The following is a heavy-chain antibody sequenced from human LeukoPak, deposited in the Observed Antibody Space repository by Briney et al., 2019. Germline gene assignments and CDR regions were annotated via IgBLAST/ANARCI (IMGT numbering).Heavy chain of an antibody. D-gene: IGHD2-2*02. CDR1: GYTFTSCG. CDR3: ARGRARYCSSTSCYIPFTEYYYDMDV. Sequence: GASVKVSCKASGYTFTSCGISWLRQAPGQGLEWMGWISAYNGNTNYAQKLQGRVTMTTDTSTSTAYMELRSLRSDDTAVYYCARGRARYCSSTSCYIPFTEYYYDMDVWGKGTTVTVSS. CDR2: ISAYNGNT. V-gene: IGHV1-18*01. J-gene: IGHJ6*03.